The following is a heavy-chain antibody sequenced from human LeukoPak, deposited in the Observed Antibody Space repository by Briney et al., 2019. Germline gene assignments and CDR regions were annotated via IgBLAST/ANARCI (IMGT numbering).Heavy chain of an antibody. V-gene: IGHV1-18*01. Sequence: ASVKVSCKASGGTFSSYATSWVRQAPGQGLEWMGWISAYNGNTNYAQKLQGRVTMTTDTSTSTAYMELRSLRSDDTAVYYCARARGYSFGDYYYYGMDVWGQGTTVTVSS. CDR3: ARARGYSFGDYYYYGMDV. D-gene: IGHD5-18*01. CDR2: ISAYNGNT. CDR1: GGTFSSYA. J-gene: IGHJ6*02.